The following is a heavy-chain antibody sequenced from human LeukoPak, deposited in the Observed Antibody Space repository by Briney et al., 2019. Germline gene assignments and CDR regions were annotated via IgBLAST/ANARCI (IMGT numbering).Heavy chain of an antibody. J-gene: IGHJ6*03. V-gene: IGHV3-23*01. CDR1: GFTFTKYT. CDR3: AKNDGNLPYYYYYMDV. CDR2: ISGSGGST. Sequence: PGGSLRLSCAASGFTFTKYTMNWVRQAPGKGLEWVSTISGSGGSTYYADSVKGRFTISRDNSKNTLYLQMNSLRAEDTAVYYCAKNDGNLPYYYYYMDVWGKGTTVTVSS. D-gene: IGHD1-1*01.